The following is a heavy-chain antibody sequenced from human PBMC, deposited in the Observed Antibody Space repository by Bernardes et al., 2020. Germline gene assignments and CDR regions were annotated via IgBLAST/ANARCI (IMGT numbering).Heavy chain of an antibody. Sequence: GGSLRLSCAASGFTFSSYAMSWVRQAPGKGLEWVSGITSGGGTTYYADSVKGRFTISRDNSKNTLYLQLTSLRAEDTAVYYCAKGTAAVVVFDYWGQGALVTVSS. V-gene: IGHV3-23*01. CDR3: AKGTAAVVVFDY. J-gene: IGHJ4*02. CDR1: GFTFSSYA. D-gene: IGHD6-13*01. CDR2: ITSGGGTT.